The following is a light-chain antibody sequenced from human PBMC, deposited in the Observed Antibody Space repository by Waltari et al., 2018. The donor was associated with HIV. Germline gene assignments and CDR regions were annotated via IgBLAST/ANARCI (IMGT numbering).Light chain of an antibody. CDR3: QQYNDLPFT. J-gene: IGKJ3*01. V-gene: IGKV1-33*01. Sequence: DIRMTQSPSSLAAPMGASDTRTFQATQDINNNLNWYQQKTGQTPKLLIYHASVLETGVSSRFTGSGSGTNFTLTITSPQPEDVATYFCQQYNDLPFTFGPGTKV. CDR1: QDINNN. CDR2: HAS.